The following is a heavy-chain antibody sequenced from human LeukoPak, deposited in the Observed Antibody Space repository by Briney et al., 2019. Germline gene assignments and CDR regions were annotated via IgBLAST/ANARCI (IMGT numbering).Heavy chain of an antibody. CDR3: ARDLYTSSWPSFQH. CDR2: IYYSGTT. Sequence: SETLSLTCTVSGGSISSGDYYWGWVRQPPGRGLEWIGYIYYSGTTNYNPSLKSRVTISVDTSKNQFSLKLSSVTAADTAVYYCARDLYTSSWPSFQHWGQGTLVSVSS. D-gene: IGHD6-13*01. J-gene: IGHJ1*01. V-gene: IGHV4-61*08. CDR1: GGSISSGDYY.